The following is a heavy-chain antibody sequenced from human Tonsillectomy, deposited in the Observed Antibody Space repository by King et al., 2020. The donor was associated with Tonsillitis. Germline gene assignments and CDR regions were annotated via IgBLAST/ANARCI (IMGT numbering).Heavy chain of an antibody. CDR2: IRYDGSNK. CDR1: GFTFSSYG. Sequence: VQLVESGGGVVQPGGSLRLSCAASGFTFSSYGMHWVRQAPGKGLEWVAFIRYDGSNKYYADSVKGRFTISRDNSKNTLYLQMNSLRAEDTAVYYCAKEDYYGSGSDYGDFDYWGQGTLVTVSS. V-gene: IGHV3-30*02. J-gene: IGHJ4*02. CDR3: AKEDYYGSGSDYGDFDY. D-gene: IGHD3-10*01.